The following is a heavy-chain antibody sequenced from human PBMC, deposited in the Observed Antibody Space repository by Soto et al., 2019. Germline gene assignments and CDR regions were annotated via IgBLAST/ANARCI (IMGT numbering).Heavy chain of an antibody. J-gene: IGHJ6*02. CDR2: IYSGGST. V-gene: IGHV3-66*01. CDR3: ARDLLLYGMDV. D-gene: IGHD2-21*02. CDR1: GFTVSSNY. Sequence: GGSLRLSCAASGFTVSSNYMSWVRQAPGKGLEWVSVIYSGGSTYYADSVKGRCTISRDNSKNTLYLQMNSLRAEDTAVYYCARDLLLYGMDVWGQGTTVTVSS.